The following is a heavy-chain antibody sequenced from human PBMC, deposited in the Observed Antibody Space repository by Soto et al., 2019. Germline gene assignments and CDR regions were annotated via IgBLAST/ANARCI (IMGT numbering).Heavy chain of an antibody. CDR1: GGTCSSYA. CDR3: ASGIDYYGMDV. V-gene: IGHV1-69*13. Sequence: GSSGKVSGKASGGTCSSYAISWVRQAPGQGLEWMGGIIPIFCTANYAQKFQGRVTITADESTSTAYMELSSLRSEDTAVYYCASGIDYYGMDVWGQGTTVTVAS. J-gene: IGHJ6*02. CDR2: IIPIFCTA. D-gene: IGHD1-1*01.